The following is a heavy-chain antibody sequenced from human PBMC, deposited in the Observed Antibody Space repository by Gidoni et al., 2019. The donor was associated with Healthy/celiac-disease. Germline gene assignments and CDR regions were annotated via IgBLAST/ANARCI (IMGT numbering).Heavy chain of an antibody. CDR3: ARAIAPSAFDI. CDR2: ISSMSRYI. Sequence: EVQLVESGGGLVKPGGSLSVSGAAAGFTFSSYSMNWVRQAPGKGLGWVSSISSMSRYIYYADLVKGRFTISRDNAKNLLYLQMNSLSADDTAVYYCARAIAPSAFDIWGQGTMVTVSS. CDR1: GFTFSSYS. J-gene: IGHJ3*02. V-gene: IGHV3-21*01. D-gene: IGHD6-13*01.